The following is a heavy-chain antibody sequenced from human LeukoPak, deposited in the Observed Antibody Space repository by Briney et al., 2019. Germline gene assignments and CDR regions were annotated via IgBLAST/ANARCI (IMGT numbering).Heavy chain of an antibody. CDR1: GFTFSSYS. Sequence: GGSLRLSCAASGFTFSSYSMNWVRQAPGRGLEWVSSISSSSSYIYYADSVKGRFTISRDNAKNSLYLQMNSLRAEDTAVYYCARDGRYPYYYYYMDVWGKGTTVTVSS. D-gene: IGHD6-19*01. CDR2: ISSSSSYI. CDR3: ARDGRYPYYYYYMDV. J-gene: IGHJ6*03. V-gene: IGHV3-21*01.